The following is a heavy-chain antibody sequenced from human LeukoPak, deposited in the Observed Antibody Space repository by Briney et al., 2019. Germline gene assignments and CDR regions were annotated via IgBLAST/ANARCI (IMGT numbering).Heavy chain of an antibody. CDR1: GFTFSTYI. CDR2: IGTSTSYI. V-gene: IGHV3-21*01. Sequence: PGGSLRLSCAASGFTFSTYIMNWVRQTPGKGLEWVSSIGTSTSYIYYADSVKGRFTISRDNAKNSLYLEVNSLRAEDTAVYYCAKNGDRGAYCSGGSCYPYYYYYMDVWGKGTTVTISS. CDR3: AKNGDRGAYCSGGSCYPYYYYYMDV. D-gene: IGHD2-15*01. J-gene: IGHJ6*03.